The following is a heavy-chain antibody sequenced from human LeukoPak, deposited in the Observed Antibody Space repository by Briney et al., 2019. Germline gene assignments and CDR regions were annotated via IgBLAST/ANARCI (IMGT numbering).Heavy chain of an antibody. D-gene: IGHD5-12*01. CDR3: ARGNSGYDFLSSGY. CDR2: INPNSGGA. CDR1: GYTFTGYY. V-gene: IGHV1-2*02. Sequence: ASVKVSCKASGYTFTGYYMHWVRQAPGQGLEWMGWINPNSGGANYAQKFQGRVTMTRDTSISTAYMELSRLRSDDTAVYYCARGNSGYDFLSSGYWGQGTLVTVSS. J-gene: IGHJ4*02.